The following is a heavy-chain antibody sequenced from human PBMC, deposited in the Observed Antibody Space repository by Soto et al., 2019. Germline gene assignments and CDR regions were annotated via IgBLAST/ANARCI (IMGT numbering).Heavy chain of an antibody. J-gene: IGHJ4*02. D-gene: IGHD5-18*01. V-gene: IGHV1-3*01. CDR3: ARVPAPTALTHYFDY. CDR1: GYLFNNYV. Sequence: GSGKVSFKACGYLFNNYVLHWVRQAPGQRLEWVGWINAGNGYTKYSQKFQGRVTITRDTSATTVYMVLYSLRSEDTAMYYCARVPAPTALTHYFDYWGQGIMVTVSS. CDR2: INAGNGYT.